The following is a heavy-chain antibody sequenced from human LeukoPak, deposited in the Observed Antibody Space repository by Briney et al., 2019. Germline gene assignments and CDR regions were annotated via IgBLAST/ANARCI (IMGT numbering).Heavy chain of an antibody. J-gene: IGHJ5*02. V-gene: IGHV4-38-2*01. CDR3: ARSISSMRSWFDP. CDR2: IYPGGNT. Sequence: KPSETLSLTCSVSFFSIDTGYYWGWIRQTPGKGLEWIGNIYPGGNTYYNPSLKSRVRISVDTSRNQFSLSLASVTAADTAVYYCARSISSMRSWFDPWGQGTLVSVSS. D-gene: IGHD3-3*02. CDR1: FFSIDTGYY.